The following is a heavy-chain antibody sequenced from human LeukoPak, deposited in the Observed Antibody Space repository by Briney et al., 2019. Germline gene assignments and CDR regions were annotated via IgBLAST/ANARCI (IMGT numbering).Heavy chain of an antibody. D-gene: IGHD2-2*01. V-gene: IGHV1-69*04. CDR2: IIPILGIA. CDR3: AGGAGVPAAMPTGWFDP. CDR1: GGTFSSYA. J-gene: IGHJ5*02. Sequence: ASVKVSCKASGGTFSSYAISWVRQAPGQGLEWMGRIIPILGIANYAQKFQGRVTITADKSTSTAYMELSSLRSEDTAVYYCAGGAGVPAAMPTGWFDPWGQGTLVTVSS.